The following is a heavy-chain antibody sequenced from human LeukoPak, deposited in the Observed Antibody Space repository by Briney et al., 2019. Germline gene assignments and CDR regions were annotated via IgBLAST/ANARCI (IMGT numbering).Heavy chain of an antibody. V-gene: IGHV3-15*01. Sequence: PGGSLRLSCAASGFTFSNAWMSWVRQAPGKGLDWVGRIKSKTDGGTIDYAAPVEGRFTISRDDSKNTLYLQMNSLKTEDTAVYYCARQQLVFDYWGQGTLVTVSS. CDR3: ARQQLVFDY. CDR2: IKSKTDGGTI. CDR1: GFTFSNAW. J-gene: IGHJ4*02. D-gene: IGHD1-1*01.